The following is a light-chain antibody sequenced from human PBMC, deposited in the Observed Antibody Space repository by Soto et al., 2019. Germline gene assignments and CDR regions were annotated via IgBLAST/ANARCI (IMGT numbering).Light chain of an antibody. Sequence: EVVMTQSPATLSVSPGERATLSCRASQSVSSNLVWYQQKPGQAPRLLIYDASTRATGIPARFSGSGSGTEFTLTISSLQSEDFALYFCHQCNSWPYTFGHGTKLEIK. J-gene: IGKJ2*01. CDR1: QSVSSN. CDR3: HQCNSWPYT. V-gene: IGKV3-15*01. CDR2: DAS.